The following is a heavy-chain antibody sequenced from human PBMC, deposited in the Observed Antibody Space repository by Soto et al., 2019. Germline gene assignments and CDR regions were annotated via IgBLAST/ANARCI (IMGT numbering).Heavy chain of an antibody. J-gene: IGHJ4*02. D-gene: IGHD3-10*01. CDR1: GGSISSSSYY. Sequence: PSETLSLTCTVSGGSISSSSYYWGWIRQPPGKGLEWIGSIYYSGSTYYNPSLKSRVTISVDTSKNHFSLKLSSVTAADTAVYYCARHAPHQDTSQRVLLWFGESPFDYWGQGTLVTVSS. V-gene: IGHV4-39*01. CDR2: IYYSGST. CDR3: ARHAPHQDTSQRVLLWFGESPFDY.